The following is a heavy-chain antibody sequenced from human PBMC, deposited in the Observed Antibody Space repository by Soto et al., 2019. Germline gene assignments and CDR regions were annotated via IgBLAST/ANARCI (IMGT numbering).Heavy chain of an antibody. D-gene: IGHD5-12*01. J-gene: IGHJ4*02. CDR3: ARQYVSVPTIPMLSYDF. CDR1: GYTFSAYW. Sequence: ESLKISCKGSGYTFSAYWIACFLQMPVKGLEWMGLIFPSDSDTRYSPSFQGQVTISVDKSISTAYLQWSSLKASDTAIYYCARQYVSVPTIPMLSYDFWGQGTLVTVSS. V-gene: IGHV5-51*01. CDR2: IFPSDSDT.